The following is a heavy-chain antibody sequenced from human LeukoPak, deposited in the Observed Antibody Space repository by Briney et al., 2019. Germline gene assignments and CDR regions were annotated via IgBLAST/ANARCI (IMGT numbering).Heavy chain of an antibody. D-gene: IGHD3-22*01. J-gene: IGHJ5*02. CDR3: ARVLSGSWDWFDP. Sequence: QTGGSLRLSCAASGFTFSNYWMHWVRQAPGKGLVWASRINTDGSRITYADSVKGRFTISRDNAMNTVYLQMNSLRAEDTAVYYCARVLSGSWDWFDPWGQGTLVTVSS. CDR2: INTDGSRI. CDR1: GFTFSNYW. V-gene: IGHV3-74*01.